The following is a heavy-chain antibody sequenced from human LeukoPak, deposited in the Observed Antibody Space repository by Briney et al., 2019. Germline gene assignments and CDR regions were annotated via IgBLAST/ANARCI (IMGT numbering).Heavy chain of an antibody. J-gene: IGHJ4*02. CDR3: AKGLGYCSGGSCPFDY. CDR1: GFTFDDYA. CDR2: ISWNSGSI. Sequence: PGGSLRLSCAASGFTFDDYAMHWVRQAPGKGLEWVSGISWNSGSIGYADSVKGRFTISRDNAKNSLYLQMNSLRAEDTALYYCAKGLGYCSGGSCPFDYWGQGTLVTVSS. D-gene: IGHD2-15*01. V-gene: IGHV3-9*01.